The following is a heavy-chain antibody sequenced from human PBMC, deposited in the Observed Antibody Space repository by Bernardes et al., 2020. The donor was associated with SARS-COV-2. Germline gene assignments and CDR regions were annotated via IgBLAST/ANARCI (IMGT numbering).Heavy chain of an antibody. CDR3: ARWSSLYFTYRYYYGMDV. J-gene: IGHJ6*02. V-gene: IGHV5-51*01. Sequence: ESPKISCKGSGYSFTSYWIGWVRQMPGKGLEWMGIIYPGDSDTRYSPSFQGQVTISADKSISTAYLQWSSLKASDTAMYYCARWSSLYFTYRYYYGMDVWGQGTTVTVSS. CDR1: GYSFTSYW. CDR2: IYPGDSDT. D-gene: IGHD6-13*01.